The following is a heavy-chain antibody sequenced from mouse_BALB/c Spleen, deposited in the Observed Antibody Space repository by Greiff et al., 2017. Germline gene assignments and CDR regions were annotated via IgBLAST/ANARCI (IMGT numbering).Heavy chain of an antibody. CDR3: ASTTVVARGYAMDY. V-gene: IGHV2-6-2*01. Sequence: VQLQQSGPDLVAPSQSLSITCTVSGFSLTSYGVHWVRQPPGKGLEWLVVIWSDGSTTYNSALKSRLSISKDNSKSQVFLKMNSLQTDDTAMYYCASTTVVARGYAMDYWGQGTSVTVSS. CDR2: IWSDGST. J-gene: IGHJ4*01. D-gene: IGHD1-1*01. CDR1: GFSLTSYG.